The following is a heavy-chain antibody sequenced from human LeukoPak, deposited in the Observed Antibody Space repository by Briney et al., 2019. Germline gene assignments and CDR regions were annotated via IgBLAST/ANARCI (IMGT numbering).Heavy chain of an antibody. CDR2: ISAGNGNT. CDR3: ARVNRGYHDY. CDR1: GYTFTSYA. V-gene: IGHV1-3*01. J-gene: IGHJ4*02. D-gene: IGHD3-10*01. Sequence: ASVKVSCKASGYTFTSYAIHWVRQAPGQRLEWMGWISAGNGNTKYSQNFQGRVTFISNTSATTAFMELSSLRSEDAAVYYCARVNRGYHDYWGQGTLVTVSS.